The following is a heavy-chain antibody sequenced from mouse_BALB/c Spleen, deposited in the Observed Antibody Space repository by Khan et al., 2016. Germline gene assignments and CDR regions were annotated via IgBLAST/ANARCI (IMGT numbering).Heavy chain of an antibody. CDR2: IDPSSSYN. CDR1: GYTFTSYT. J-gene: IGHJ3*01. V-gene: IGHV1-4*01. Sequence: QVQLQQSGAELARPGASVKMSCKASGYTFTSYTMHWVKQRPGQGLEWIGYIDPSSSYNYYNLKFKDRATLTADKSSSTAYMQLSSLTSEDSAVYYCARSPYDYDGGFAYWGQGTLVTVSA. D-gene: IGHD2-4*01. CDR3: ARSPYDYDGGFAY.